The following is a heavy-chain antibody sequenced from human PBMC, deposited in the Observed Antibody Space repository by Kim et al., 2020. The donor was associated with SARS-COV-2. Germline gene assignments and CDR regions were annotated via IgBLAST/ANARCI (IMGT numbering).Heavy chain of an antibody. CDR2: YT. CDR3: ARGSDYDY. D-gene: IGHD4-17*01. Sequence: YTPYSPSFQGHVTISADKSISTAYLQWSSLKASDTAIYYCARGSDYDYWGQGTLVTVSS. J-gene: IGHJ4*02. V-gene: IGHV5-10-1*01.